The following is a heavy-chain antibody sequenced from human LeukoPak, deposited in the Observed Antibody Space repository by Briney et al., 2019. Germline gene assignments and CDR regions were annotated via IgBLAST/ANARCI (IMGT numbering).Heavy chain of an antibody. V-gene: IGHV3-64*01. D-gene: IGHD6-19*01. CDR2: ISSNGGST. CDR1: GFTFSSYA. J-gene: IGHJ3*02. Sequence: GGSLRLSCAASGFTFSSYAMHWVRQAPGKGLEYVSAISSNGGSTYYANSVKGRFTISRDNSKNTLYLQMGSLRAEDMAVYHCARGQGSGWYNFVGNSFGAFDIWGQGTMVTVSS. CDR3: ARGQGSGWYNFVGNSFGAFDI.